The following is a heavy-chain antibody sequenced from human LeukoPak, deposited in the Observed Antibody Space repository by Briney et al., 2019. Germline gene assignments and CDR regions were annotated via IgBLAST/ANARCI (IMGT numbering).Heavy chain of an antibody. Sequence: ASVKVSCKASGYTFTGYYMHWVRQAPGQGLEWMGRINPNSGGTNYAQKFQGRVTMTRDTSISTAYMELSRLRSDDTAVYYCARDRYYYDSSGFSDAFDIWGQGTMVTVSS. J-gene: IGHJ3*02. CDR2: INPNSGGT. CDR3: ARDRYYYDSSGFSDAFDI. D-gene: IGHD3-22*01. CDR1: GYTFTGYY. V-gene: IGHV1-2*06.